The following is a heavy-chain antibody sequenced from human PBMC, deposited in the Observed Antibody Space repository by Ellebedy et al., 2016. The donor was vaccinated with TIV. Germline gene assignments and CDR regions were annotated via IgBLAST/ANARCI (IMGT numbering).Heavy chain of an antibody. CDR3: ARQRSGSPPHYFDY. CDR2: THYSGST. CDR1: GGSISSSNSY. Sequence: MPSETLSLTCTVSGGSISSSNSYWGWICQPPGKELAWIATTHYSGSTYYNPSLNSRVTISVDTSNNQFSLKLSSVTAADTAVYYCARQRSGSPPHYFDYWGQGTLVTVSS. V-gene: IGHV4-39*01. J-gene: IGHJ4*02. D-gene: IGHD1-26*01.